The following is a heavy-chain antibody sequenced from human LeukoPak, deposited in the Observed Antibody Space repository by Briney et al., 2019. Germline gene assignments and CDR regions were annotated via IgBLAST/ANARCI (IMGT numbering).Heavy chain of an antibody. CDR3: ASSGSYRFDY. D-gene: IGHD1-26*01. CDR1: GFTFSSYS. J-gene: IGHJ4*02. V-gene: IGHV3-48*02. CDR2: ITASGTAM. Sequence: GGSLRLSCAASGFTFSSYSMNWVRQAPGKGLEWVSHITASGTAMFYADSVEGRFTISRDNAKNSLYLQMNSLRDEDTAVYYCASSGSYRFDYWGQGTLSPSPQ.